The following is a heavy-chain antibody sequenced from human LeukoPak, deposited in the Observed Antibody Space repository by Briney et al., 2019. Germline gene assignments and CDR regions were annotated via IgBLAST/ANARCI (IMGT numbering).Heavy chain of an antibody. Sequence: PGGSLRLSCAASGFTFSSYWMSWVRQAPGKGLEWVANIKQDGSEKYYVDSVKGRFTISRDSAKNSLYLQMNSLRAEDTAVYYCATSGRGHGYGDFRAFDIWGQGTMVTVSS. V-gene: IGHV3-7*01. J-gene: IGHJ3*02. D-gene: IGHD4-17*01. CDR2: IKQDGSEK. CDR3: ATSGRGHGYGDFRAFDI. CDR1: GFTFSSYW.